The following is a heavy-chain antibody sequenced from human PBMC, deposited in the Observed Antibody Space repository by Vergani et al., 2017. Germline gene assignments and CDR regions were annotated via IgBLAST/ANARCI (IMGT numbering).Heavy chain of an antibody. V-gene: IGHV3-7*01. CDR2: IKQDGSEK. CDR1: GFTFSSYW. J-gene: IGHJ4*02. Sequence: EVQLVESGGGLVQPGGSLRLSCAASGFTFSSYWMSWVRQAPGKGLEWVANIKQDGSEKYYVDSVKGRFTISRDNAKNSLYLQMNSLRAEDTAVYYCAREATYYDXLTGYYPGSSYFDYWGQGTLVTVSS. CDR3: AREATYYDXLTGYYPGSSYFDY. D-gene: IGHD3-9*01.